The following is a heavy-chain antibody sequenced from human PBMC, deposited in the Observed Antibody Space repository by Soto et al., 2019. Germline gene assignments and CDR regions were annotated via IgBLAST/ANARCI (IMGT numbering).Heavy chain of an antibody. D-gene: IGHD3-10*01. J-gene: IGHJ3*02. Sequence: QLQLQESGPGLVKPSETLSFTCTVSGDSISSSSYYWGWIRQPPGKGLEWIGSIYYSGSTYYNPSLKSRVTISVDTSKNQFSLKLSSVTAADTAVYYCASPRDGAHDVFDIWGQGTIVTVSS. V-gene: IGHV4-39*01. CDR1: GDSISSSSYY. CDR2: IYYSGST. CDR3: ASPRDGAHDVFDI.